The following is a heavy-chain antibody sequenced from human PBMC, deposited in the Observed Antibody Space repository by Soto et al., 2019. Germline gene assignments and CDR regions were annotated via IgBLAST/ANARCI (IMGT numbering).Heavy chain of an antibody. V-gene: IGHV3-53*01. D-gene: IGHD1-1*01. Sequence: EVQLVESGGGLTQPGGSLRLSCVVSGFIVSSSHMIWVRQAPGKGLEGVSILYNDGKTNYVDSVKGPSTITRDNSKNTVYLQMNSLRVEDTAVYYCARLTEAERHWGQGALVTVSS. CDR3: ARLTEAERH. CDR1: GFIVSSSH. J-gene: IGHJ4*02. CDR2: LYNDGKT.